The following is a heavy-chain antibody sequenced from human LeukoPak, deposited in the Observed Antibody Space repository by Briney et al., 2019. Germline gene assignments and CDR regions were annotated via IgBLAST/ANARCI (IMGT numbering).Heavy chain of an antibody. J-gene: IGHJ3*02. D-gene: IGHD3-10*01. Sequence: PGRSLRLSCAASGFTFSSYGMHWVRQAPGKGLEWVAVIWYDGSNEYYADSVKGRFTISRDNSKNTLYLQMNSLRAEDTAVYYCARTMVRGVIITGSAFDIWGQGTMVTVSS. CDR2: IWYDGSNE. CDR1: GFTFSSYG. CDR3: ARTMVRGVIITGSAFDI. V-gene: IGHV3-33*01.